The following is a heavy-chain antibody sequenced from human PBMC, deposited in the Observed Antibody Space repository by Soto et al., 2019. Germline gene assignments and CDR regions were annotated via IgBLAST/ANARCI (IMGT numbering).Heavy chain of an antibody. D-gene: IGHD2-21*01. V-gene: IGHV4-59*01. J-gene: IGHJ6*02. Sequence: PSETLSLTCTVSGGSISSYYWGWIRQPPGKGLEWIGYIYYSGSTNYNPSLKSRVTISVDTSKNQFSLKLSSVTAADTAVYYCARNKGGEHYGMDVWGQGTTVTVSS. CDR1: GGSISSYY. CDR3: ARNKGGEHYGMDV. CDR2: IYYSGST.